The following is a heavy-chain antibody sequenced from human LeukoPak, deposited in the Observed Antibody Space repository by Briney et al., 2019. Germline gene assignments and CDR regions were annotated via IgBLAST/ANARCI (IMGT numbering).Heavy chain of an antibody. CDR2: ISGSSSSS. CDR1: GFTFGKYW. D-gene: IGHD3-22*01. J-gene: IGHJ4*02. V-gene: IGHV3-23*01. CDR3: VKEGEVVITHRFDS. Sequence: GGSLRLSCVASGFTFGKYWMSWVRQAPGKGLEWVSGISGSSSSSYYADSVKGRFTISRDYSNNTVYLQMNSLGAEDTAVYYCVKEGEVVITHRFDSWGQGTLVTVSS.